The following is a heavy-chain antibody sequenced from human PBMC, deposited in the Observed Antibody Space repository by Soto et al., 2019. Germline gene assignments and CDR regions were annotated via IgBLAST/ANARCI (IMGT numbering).Heavy chain of an antibody. J-gene: IGHJ4*02. CDR3: ATLVYGSGTYYHFDY. CDR1: GFTFTTYA. CDR2: ISGSGGST. D-gene: IGHD3-10*01. Sequence: GGSLRLSCAASGFTFTTYAMSWVRQAPGKGLEWVSAISGSGGSTYYADSVKGRFTISRDNSKNTLHLQMNSLRAEDTAVYYCATLVYGSGTYYHFDYWGQGTLVTVSS. V-gene: IGHV3-23*01.